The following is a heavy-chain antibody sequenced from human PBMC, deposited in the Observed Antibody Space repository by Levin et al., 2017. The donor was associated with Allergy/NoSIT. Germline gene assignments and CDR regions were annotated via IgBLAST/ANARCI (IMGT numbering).Heavy chain of an antibody. Sequence: ASVKVSCKASGYTFTIYYIHWVRRAPGQGLEWVGIINPNVDSTSYAQKFQGRVTMTSDTSTTTVYMDLSSLRSEDTAVYYCARLHYYDSTGPADFDSWGQGTLVTVSS. J-gene: IGHJ4*02. CDR2: INPNVDST. CDR1: GYTFTIYY. D-gene: IGHD3-22*01. V-gene: IGHV1-46*01. CDR3: ARLHYYDSTGPADFDS.